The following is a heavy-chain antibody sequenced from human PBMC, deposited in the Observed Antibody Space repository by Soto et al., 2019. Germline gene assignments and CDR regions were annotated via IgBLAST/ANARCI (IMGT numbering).Heavy chain of an antibody. V-gene: IGHV1-18*01. CDR3: ARGRYGDY. CDR2: ISAHNGNT. J-gene: IGHJ4*02. Sequence: QVHLVQSGAEVKKPGASVKVSCKGSGYGFTTYGITWVRQAPGQGLEWMAWISAHNGNTNYAQKLQGRVTVTRDTSTSTAYMELRSLRSDDTDVHYCARGRYGDYWGQGALVTVSS. CDR1: GYGFTTYG. D-gene: IGHD1-1*01.